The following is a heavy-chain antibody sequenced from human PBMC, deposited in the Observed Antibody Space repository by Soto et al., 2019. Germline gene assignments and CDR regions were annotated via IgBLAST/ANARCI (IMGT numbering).Heavy chain of an antibody. CDR3: ARKDYYGSGIYYFDY. CDR1: GYTFNKYP. V-gene: IGHV1-3*01. CDR2: INAANGDT. D-gene: IGHD3-10*01. Sequence: GASVKVSCKASGYTFNKYPMHWVHQAPGQGLEWMGWINAANGDTGYSQKFQDRVTLTRDTSASTAYMELSSLRSEDTAVYYCARKDYYGSGIYYFDYWGQGTLVTAPQ. J-gene: IGHJ4*02.